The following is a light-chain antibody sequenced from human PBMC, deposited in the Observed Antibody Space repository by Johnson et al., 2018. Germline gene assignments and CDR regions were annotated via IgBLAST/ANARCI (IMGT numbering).Light chain of an antibody. CDR2: ENN. CDR1: SSNIGNNY. CDR3: GTWDSSLSAGNV. V-gene: IGLV1-51*02. Sequence: QSVLTQPPSVSAAPGQKVTISCSGSSSNIGNNYVSWYQQLPGTAPKLLIYENNKRPSGIPDRFSASKSGTSAHLGITALQTGDEADYYCGTWDSSLSAGNVFGTGTKVTVL. J-gene: IGLJ1*01.